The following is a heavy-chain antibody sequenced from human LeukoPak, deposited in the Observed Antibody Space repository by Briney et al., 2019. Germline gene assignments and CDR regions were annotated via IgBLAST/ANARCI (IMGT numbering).Heavy chain of an antibody. CDR2: MNPKSGNT. Sequence: ASVKVSCKASGYTFTSYDINWVRQATGQGLEWMGWMNPKSGNTGYAQKFQGRVTMTRNTSISTAYMELSSLRSEDTAVYYCARGSIIAANPVDPWGQGTLVTVSS. V-gene: IGHV1-8*01. CDR1: GYTFTSYD. D-gene: IGHD6-13*01. CDR3: ARGSIIAANPVDP. J-gene: IGHJ5*02.